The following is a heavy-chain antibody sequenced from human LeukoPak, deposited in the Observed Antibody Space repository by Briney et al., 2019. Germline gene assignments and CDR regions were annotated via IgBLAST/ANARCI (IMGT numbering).Heavy chain of an antibody. J-gene: IGHJ6*02. CDR2: IYYSGST. V-gene: IGHV4-31*03. D-gene: IGHD3-10*01. Sequence: PSETLSLTCSVSGGSISSGGYYWSWIRQHPGKGLGWIWYIYYSGSTNYNPSLKSRVTISVDTSKNQFSLKLSSVTAADTAVYYCARLSLPKVGRLDVWGQGTTVTVSS. CDR1: GGSISSGGYY. CDR3: ARLSLPKVGRLDV.